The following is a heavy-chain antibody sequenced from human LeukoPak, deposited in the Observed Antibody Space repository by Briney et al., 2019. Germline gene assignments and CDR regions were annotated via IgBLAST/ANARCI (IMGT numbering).Heavy chain of an antibody. CDR1: GGSFSGYY. Sequence: SETLSLTCAVYGGSFSGYYWSWIRQPPGKGLEWIGELNHSGSTNYNPSLKSRVNISVDTSKNQFSLKLSSVTAADTAVYYCARVSRLWLARDIWGQGTMVTASS. D-gene: IGHD2-21*01. J-gene: IGHJ3*02. V-gene: IGHV4-34*01. CDR3: ARVSRLWLARDI. CDR2: LNHSGST.